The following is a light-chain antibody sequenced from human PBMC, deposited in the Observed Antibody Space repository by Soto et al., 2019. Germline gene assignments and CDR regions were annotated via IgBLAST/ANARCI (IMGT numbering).Light chain of an antibody. J-gene: IGKJ2*01. CDR1: QSVTSSY. CDR2: AAS. CDR3: QQYGSTPPT. Sequence: EIVLTQSPGTLSLSPGERATLSCRASQSVTSSYLAWYQRKPGQAPRLLIFAASTRATGIPDRFSGSGSGTDFTLTISRLEPEDFALYYCQQYGSTPPTVGQVTKVEIK. V-gene: IGKV3-20*01.